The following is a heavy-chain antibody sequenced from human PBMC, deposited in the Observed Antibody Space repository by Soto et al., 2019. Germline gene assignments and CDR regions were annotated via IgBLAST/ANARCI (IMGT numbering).Heavy chain of an antibody. D-gene: IGHD3-3*02. J-gene: IGHJ4*02. V-gene: IGHV3-33*01. Sequence: GGSLRLSCAASGFTFSSYGMHWVRQAPGKGLEWVAVIWYDGSNKYYVDSVKGRFTISRDNSKNTLYLQMNSLRAEDTAVYYCARDLGISPEPPFAYWGQGTLVTVSS. CDR1: GFTFSSYG. CDR3: ARDLGISPEPPFAY. CDR2: IWYDGSNK.